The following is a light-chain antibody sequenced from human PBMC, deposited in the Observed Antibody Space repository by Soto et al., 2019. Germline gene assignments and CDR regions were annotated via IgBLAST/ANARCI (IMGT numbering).Light chain of an antibody. CDR1: QSVSNW. V-gene: IGKV1-5*01. CDR3: QQYNAYPYT. Sequence: DIQMTQSPSTLSASVGGRVTITCRASQSVSNWLAWYQQKPGKAPKLMIYDASSLQTGVPSRLIGSGSGTKFTLTISSLQPDDFATYYCQQYNAYPYTFGQGTKVDIK. J-gene: IGKJ2*01. CDR2: DAS.